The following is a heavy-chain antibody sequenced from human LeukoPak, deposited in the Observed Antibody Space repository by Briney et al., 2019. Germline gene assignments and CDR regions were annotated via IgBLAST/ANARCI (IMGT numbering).Heavy chain of an antibody. CDR1: GFTVNTYW. V-gene: IGHV3-7*03. D-gene: IGHD3-9*01. Sequence: GGSLRLSCAASGFTVNTYWMNWVRQAPGKRLEWVANIDQDGTEEYYVESVEGRFTIFRDNAKNSVLLQMNSLRADDTAVYYCARGFDANYGMDVWGKGTTVTVSS. J-gene: IGHJ6*04. CDR3: ARGFDANYGMDV. CDR2: IDQDGTEE.